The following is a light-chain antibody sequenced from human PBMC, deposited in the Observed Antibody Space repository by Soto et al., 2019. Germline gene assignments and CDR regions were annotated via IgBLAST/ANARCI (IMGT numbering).Light chain of an antibody. V-gene: IGKV3-11*01. J-gene: IGKJ1*01. CDR3: QQRSYWPWT. CDR1: ESVTDY. CDR2: DVS. Sequence: EIVLTQSPATLSLSPGERGTLSCRASESVTDYLAWYQQKPGQAPRLLVYDVSNRAAGIPTRFSGGGSGTDFTLTISNVEPEDFAVYYCQQRSYWPWTFGQGTKVDIK.